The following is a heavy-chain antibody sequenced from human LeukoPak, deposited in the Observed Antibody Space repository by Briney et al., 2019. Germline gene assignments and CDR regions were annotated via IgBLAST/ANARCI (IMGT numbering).Heavy chain of an antibody. J-gene: IGHJ4*02. CDR3: ARASRPYSSGWSNIDY. Sequence: PGGSLRLSCAASGFTFSSYSMNWVRQAPGKGLEWVSSISSSSSYIYYADSVKGRFTISRDNAKNSLYLQMNSLRAEDTAVYYCARASRPYSSGWSNIDYWGQGTLVTVSS. V-gene: IGHV3-21*01. CDR1: GFTFSSYS. CDR2: ISSSSSYI. D-gene: IGHD6-19*01.